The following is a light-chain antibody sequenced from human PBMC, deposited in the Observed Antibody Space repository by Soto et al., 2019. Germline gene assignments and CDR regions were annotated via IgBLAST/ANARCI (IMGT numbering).Light chain of an antibody. CDR1: SSDVGSYDL. CDR3: YSYAGSHTYYV. J-gene: IGLJ1*01. Sequence: LTQPASVSGSPGQSIAISCTGTSSDVGSYDLVSWYQQHPGKAPKLIIYEVTKRPSGVSDRFSGSKSGNTASLTISGLQAEDEADYYCYSYAGSHTYYVFGTGTKVTVL. CDR2: EVT. V-gene: IGLV2-23*02.